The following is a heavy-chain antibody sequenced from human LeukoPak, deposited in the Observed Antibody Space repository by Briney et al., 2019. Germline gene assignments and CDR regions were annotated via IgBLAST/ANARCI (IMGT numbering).Heavy chain of an antibody. J-gene: IGHJ4*02. Sequence: ASVKVSCKASGYTFTGYYMHWVRQAPGQGLEWMGWINPNSGGTNYAQKFQGRVTMTRDTSISTAYMELSRLRSDDTAVYYCARAVGDYDFWSGPFDYWGQGTLVTVSS. CDR2: INPNSGGT. D-gene: IGHD3-3*01. V-gene: IGHV1-2*02. CDR1: GYTFTGYY. CDR3: ARAVGDYDFWSGPFDY.